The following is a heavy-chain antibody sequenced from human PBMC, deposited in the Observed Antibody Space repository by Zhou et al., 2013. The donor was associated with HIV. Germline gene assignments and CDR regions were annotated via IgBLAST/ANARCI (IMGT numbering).Heavy chain of an antibody. V-gene: IGHV4-34*01. Sequence: QVQLQQWGGRTVEAFADPVPHLRCVWWILWWLLLELDPPAPGKGLEWIGEINHSGSSNYNPSLKSRVAISVDTSKNQFSLRLNSVTAADTAVYFCARGLVFFAESFYSSTSRGSHWFDPWGRGTLVTVSS. J-gene: IGHJ5*02. CDR2: INHSGSS. D-gene: IGHD2-2*01. CDR3: ARGLVFFAESFYSSTSRGSHWFDP. CDR1: WILWWLL.